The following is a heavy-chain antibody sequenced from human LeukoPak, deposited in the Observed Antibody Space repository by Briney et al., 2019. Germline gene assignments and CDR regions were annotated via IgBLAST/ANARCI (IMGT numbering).Heavy chain of an antibody. V-gene: IGHV4-59*12. D-gene: IGHD3-10*01. CDR2: IYYSGST. CDR3: ARDGSGSYYGHWFDP. J-gene: IGHJ5*02. Sequence: SETLSLTCTVSGGSISSYYWSWIRQPPAKGLEWIGYIYYSGSTNYNPSLKRRVTISVDTSKNQFSLKLSSVTAADTAVYYCARDGSGSYYGHWFDPWGQGTLVAVSS. CDR1: GGSISSYY.